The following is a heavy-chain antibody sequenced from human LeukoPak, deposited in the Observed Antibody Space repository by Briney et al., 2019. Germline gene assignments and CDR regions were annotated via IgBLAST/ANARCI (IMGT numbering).Heavy chain of an antibody. CDR2: IYYSGST. D-gene: IGHD3-16*01. Sequence: SETLSLTCTVWARPNGCLYWMDTPQSPGKGLEWIGYIYYSGSTNYNPSLKSRVTISVDSSKSQFSLKLSSVNAADTAVYYCARWGKGTPTWRFDNWGQGTLVTVSS. V-gene: IGHV4-59*11. CDR3: ARWGKGTPTWRFDN. J-gene: IGHJ4*03. CDR1: ARPNGCLY.